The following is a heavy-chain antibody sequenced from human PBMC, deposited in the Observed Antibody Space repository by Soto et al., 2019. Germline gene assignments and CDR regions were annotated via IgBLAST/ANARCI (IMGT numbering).Heavy chain of an antibody. J-gene: IGHJ4*02. CDR1: GGCVSVYY. D-gene: IGHD3-16*01. Sequence: HSETPSLSCAVCGGCVSVYYGGWIRQPPGEGLEWIGEINHSGSTNYNPSLKSRVTISVDTSKNQFSLKLSSVTAAVTAVYDGARDRLGGVDYWGQGTLVTVSS. CDR2: INHSGST. CDR3: ARDRLGGVDY. V-gene: IGHV4-34*01.